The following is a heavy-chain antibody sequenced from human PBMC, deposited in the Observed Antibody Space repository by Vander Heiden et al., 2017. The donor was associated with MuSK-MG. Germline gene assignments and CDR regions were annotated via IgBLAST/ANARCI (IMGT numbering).Heavy chain of an antibody. CDR3: ARARGYDSSGYYAFDAFDI. Sequence: EVQLVDSGGVLVKPGGSLRLTCAASRFTFRSYSLNWVRQAPGKGLEWVSSISSSSSYIYYADSVKGRFTISRDNAKNSLYLQMNSLRAEDTAVYYCARARGYDSSGYYAFDAFDIWGQGTMVTVSS. CDR2: ISSSSSYI. V-gene: IGHV3-21*01. CDR1: RFTFRSYS. J-gene: IGHJ3*02. D-gene: IGHD3-22*01.